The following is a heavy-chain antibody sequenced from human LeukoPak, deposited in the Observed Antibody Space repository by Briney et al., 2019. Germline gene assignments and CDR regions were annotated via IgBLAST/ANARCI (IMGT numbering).Heavy chain of an antibody. CDR3: AKDVCTSPRCLLYFDS. J-gene: IGHJ4*02. CDR1: GFAFSNYA. CDR2: ISGFNT. Sequence: GGSLRLSCTTSGFAFSNYAMNWVRQRLGKGPEWVSGISGFNTYYADSVKGRFTIFRDNSKNVLYLQMDRLRAEDTAVYSCAKDVCTSPRCLLYFDSWGQGTLVTVSS. D-gene: IGHD2-8*01. V-gene: IGHV3-23*01.